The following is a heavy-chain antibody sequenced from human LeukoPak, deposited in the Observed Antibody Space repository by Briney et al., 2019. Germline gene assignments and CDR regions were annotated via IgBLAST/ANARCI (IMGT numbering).Heavy chain of an antibody. V-gene: IGHV3-48*03. Sequence: GGSLRLSCTASGFTFSDYEMNWVRQAPGKGLEWVSYISGSGSIIYYADPVKGRFTVSRDKAKNSLYLQMNDLRAEDTAVYYCAREDSDYSNYDFWGQGTLVTVSS. D-gene: IGHD4-11*01. J-gene: IGHJ4*02. CDR2: ISGSGSII. CDR3: AREDSDYSNYDF. CDR1: GFTFSDYE.